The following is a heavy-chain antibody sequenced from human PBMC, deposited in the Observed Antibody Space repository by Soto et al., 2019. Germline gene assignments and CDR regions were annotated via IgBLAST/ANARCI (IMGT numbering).Heavy chain of an antibody. CDR2: IYYSGST. CDR3: ARGGGTMVTPYFDF. V-gene: IGHV4-59*12. Sequence: PSETLSLTCTVSGGSISSYYWSWIRQPPGKGLEWIGYIYYSGSTNYNPSLKSRVTISVDTSKNQFSLKLNSVTAADTAVYYCARGGGTMVTPYFDFWGQGTLVTVSS. D-gene: IGHD4-17*01. J-gene: IGHJ4*02. CDR1: GGSISSYY.